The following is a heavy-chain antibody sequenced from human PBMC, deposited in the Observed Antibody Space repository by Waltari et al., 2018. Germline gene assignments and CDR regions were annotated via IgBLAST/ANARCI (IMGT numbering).Heavy chain of an antibody. Sequence: EVQLLESGGGLEQPGGSLRLSCAASGFAFDNFYMTWVRQAPGRGLGWGSAISDSGATTYYADSVKGRFTISRDNYKKMLYLQMSSLRVDDTAVYYCATYGQSPRNDQWGHGTQLTVSS. J-gene: IGHJ1*01. V-gene: IGHV3-23*01. CDR1: GFAFDNFY. D-gene: IGHD2-2*01. CDR2: ISDSGATT. CDR3: ATYGQSPRNDQ.